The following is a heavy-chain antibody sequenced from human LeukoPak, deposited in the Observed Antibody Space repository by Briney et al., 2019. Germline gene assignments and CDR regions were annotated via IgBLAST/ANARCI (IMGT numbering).Heavy chain of an antibody. CDR1: GFTFSSYW. J-gene: IGHJ4*02. CDR3: ARASSSRRVDY. CDR2: INTDGSST. V-gene: IGHV3-74*01. Sequence: GGSLRLSCAASGFTFSSYWMHWVRQAPGKGLVWVSRINTDGSSTSYADSVKGRFTISRDNAKNTLYLQMNSLRAEDTAVYYCARASSSRRVDYWGQGTLVTVSS. D-gene: IGHD6-13*01.